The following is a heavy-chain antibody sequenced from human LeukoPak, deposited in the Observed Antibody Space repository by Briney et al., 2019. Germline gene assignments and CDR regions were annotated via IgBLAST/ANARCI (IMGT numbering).Heavy chain of an antibody. Sequence: GGSLRLSCAASGFTFSSYWMHWVRQAPGKGLMWVSGINTDGSSTMYADSVKGRFTISRDNAKNSLYLQMSSLRAEDTAVYYCARDRGGIFDYWGQGTLVTVSS. J-gene: IGHJ4*02. CDR2: INTDGSST. D-gene: IGHD1-26*01. CDR3: ARDRGGIFDY. V-gene: IGHV3-74*03. CDR1: GFTFSSYW.